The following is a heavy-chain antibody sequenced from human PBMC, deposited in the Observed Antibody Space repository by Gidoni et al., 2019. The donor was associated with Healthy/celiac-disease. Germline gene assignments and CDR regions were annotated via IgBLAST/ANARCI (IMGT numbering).Heavy chain of an antibody. V-gene: IGHV3-15*07. Sequence: EVQLVESGGGLVKPGGSLRLSCAASGFTFSNAWMNWVRQAPGKGLEWVGRIKSKTDGGTTDYAAPVKGRFTISRDDSKNTLYLQMNSLKTEDTAVFYCTTERLVMMTRLWYFDLWGRGTLVTVSS. CDR2: IKSKTDGGTT. D-gene: IGHD2-21*01. J-gene: IGHJ2*01. CDR1: GFTFSNAW. CDR3: TTERLVMMTRLWYFDL.